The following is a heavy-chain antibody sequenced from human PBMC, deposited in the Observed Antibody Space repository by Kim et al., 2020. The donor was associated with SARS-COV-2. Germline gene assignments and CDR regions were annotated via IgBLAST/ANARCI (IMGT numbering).Heavy chain of an antibody. Sequence: ASVKVSCKASGYTFTSYGISWVRQAPGQGLEWMGWISGYNAHTNYAQKFQGRVTMTTDTPTRKVYMELRSLRFDDAAVYYCARGDVDAGLWGQGTLVTNSS. D-gene: IGHD5-18*01. J-gene: IGHJ4*02. CDR1: GYTFTSYG. V-gene: IGHV1-18*04. CDR2: ISGYNAHT. CDR3: ARGDVDAGL.